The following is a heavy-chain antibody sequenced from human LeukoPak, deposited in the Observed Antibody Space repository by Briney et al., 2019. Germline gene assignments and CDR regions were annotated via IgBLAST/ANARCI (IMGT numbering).Heavy chain of an antibody. CDR1: GFTFSSYA. CDR2: ISVSGNT. Sequence: QPGGSLRLSCAASGFTFSSYAMSWVRQAPGKGLEWVSAISVSGNTYHADSVKGRFTISRDNAKNTVFLQMSSLRAEDTALYYCARKSASGNYPLDFWGQGTLVTVSS. J-gene: IGHJ4*02. V-gene: IGHV3-23*01. CDR3: ARKSASGNYPLDF. D-gene: IGHD3-10*01.